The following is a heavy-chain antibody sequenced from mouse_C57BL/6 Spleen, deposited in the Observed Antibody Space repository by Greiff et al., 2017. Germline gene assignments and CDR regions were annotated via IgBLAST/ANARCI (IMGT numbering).Heavy chain of an antibody. Sequence: VQLQQSGAELVRPGASVKLSCKASGYTFTDYYINWVKQRPGQGLEWIARIYPGSGNTYYNEKFKGKATLTAEQSSSTAYMQLSSLTSEDAAVYFCAGFITTVVGYFDVWGTGTTVTVSS. V-gene: IGHV1-76*01. J-gene: IGHJ1*03. CDR2: IYPGSGNT. CDR3: AGFITTVVGYFDV. CDR1: GYTFTDYY. D-gene: IGHD1-1*01.